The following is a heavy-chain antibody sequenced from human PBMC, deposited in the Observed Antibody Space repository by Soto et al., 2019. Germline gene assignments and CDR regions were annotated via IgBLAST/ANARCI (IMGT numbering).Heavy chain of an antibody. Sequence: GGSLRLSCAASGFIVSSYGMHWVRQAPGKGLVWVAVIWYDGSNKYNADSVKGRFTISRDNSKNTLYLQMNSLRADDTAVYYCARDFRDYYDSSGYSWFDPWGQGTQVTVLL. CDR3: ARDFRDYYDSSGYSWFDP. CDR1: GFIVSSYG. D-gene: IGHD3-22*01. CDR2: IWYDGSNK. J-gene: IGHJ5*02. V-gene: IGHV3-33*01.